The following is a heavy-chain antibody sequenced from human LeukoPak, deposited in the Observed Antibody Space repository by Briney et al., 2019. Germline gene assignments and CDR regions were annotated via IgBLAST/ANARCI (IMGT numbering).Heavy chain of an antibody. CDR3: ARQTLMTSLTPGDL. J-gene: IGHJ2*01. V-gene: IGHV4-39*01. CDR1: GGSISSCSYY. Sequence: SETLSLTCTVSGGSISSCSYYWAWIRQPAGKGLGWIGTIYYSGTAYYTPSLKTRVTISIDTSKNQFSLRLSSVTAADTAIHYCARQTLMTSLTPGDLWGRGTLVTVSS. D-gene: IGHD4-17*01. CDR2: IYYSGTA.